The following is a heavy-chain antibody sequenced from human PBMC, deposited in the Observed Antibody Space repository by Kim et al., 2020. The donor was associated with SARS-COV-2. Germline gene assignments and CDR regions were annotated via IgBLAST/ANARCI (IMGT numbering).Heavy chain of an antibody. CDR3: AKEYDSVAYSHYSI. D-gene: IGHD2-15*01. V-gene: IGHV3-23*01. CDR2: IRPRGAAA. CDR1: GFKFSDYS. J-gene: IGHJ4*02. Sequence: GGSLRLSCAASGFKFSDYSMSWVRQAPGKGLERVSLIRPRGAAASYADSFQGRFTVSRDASINTLFLQMSGLKAEDTATYYCAKEYDSVAYSHYSIWGQGILVTVSS.